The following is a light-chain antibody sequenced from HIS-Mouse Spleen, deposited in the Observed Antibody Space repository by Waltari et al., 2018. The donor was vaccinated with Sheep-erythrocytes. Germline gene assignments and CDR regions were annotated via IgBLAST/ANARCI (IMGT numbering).Light chain of an antibody. V-gene: IGLV2-14*01. CDR1: SSDVGGYNY. CDR2: EVS. J-gene: IGLJ2*01. Sequence: QSALTQPASVSGSPGQSITISCTGTSSDVGGYNYVSWYQQHPGKAPKLLIYEVSNRTSGVENRVSGSKSGNTASLTISGLQAEDEADYYCSSYTSSSTQVFGGGTKLTVL. CDR3: SSYTSSSTQV.